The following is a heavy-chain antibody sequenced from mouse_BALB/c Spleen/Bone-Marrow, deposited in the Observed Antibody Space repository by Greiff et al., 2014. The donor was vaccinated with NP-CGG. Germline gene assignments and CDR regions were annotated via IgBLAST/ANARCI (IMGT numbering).Heavy chain of an antibody. CDR2: IWADGST. V-gene: IGHV2-9*02. Sequence: QGQLKESGTGLGAPSQSLSITCTVSGVSLNNYGVHWVRQPPGKGLEGVGVIWADGSTNYNSALMSRLSISKDNSKSQVFFKMNSLQTDDTAMYYCARITTATGAMDYWGQGTSVTVSS. D-gene: IGHD1-2*01. J-gene: IGHJ4*01. CDR3: ARITTATGAMDY. CDR1: GVSLNNYG.